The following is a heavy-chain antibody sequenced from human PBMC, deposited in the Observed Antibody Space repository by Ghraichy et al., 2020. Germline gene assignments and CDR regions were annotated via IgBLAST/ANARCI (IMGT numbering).Heavy chain of an antibody. D-gene: IGHD3-22*01. V-gene: IGHV4-34*01. CDR3: ARGSRGYYYFLDY. J-gene: IGHJ4*02. Sequence: SETLSLTCAVYGGSFSGYYWSWIRQPPGKGLEWIGEINHSGSTNYNPSLKSQVTISVDTSKNQFSLKLSSVTAADTAVYYCARGSRGYYYFLDYWGQGTLVTVSS. CDR2: INHSGST. CDR1: GGSFSGYY.